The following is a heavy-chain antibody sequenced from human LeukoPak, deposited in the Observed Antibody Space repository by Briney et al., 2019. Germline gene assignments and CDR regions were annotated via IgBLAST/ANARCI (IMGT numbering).Heavy chain of an antibody. CDR2: IIPILGIA. D-gene: IGHD3-10*01. CDR1: GGTFSSYA. V-gene: IGHV1-69*04. J-gene: IGHJ6*02. Sequence: SVKVSCKASGGTFSSYAISWVRQAPGQGLEWMGRIIPILGIANYAQKFQGRVTITADKSTSTAYMELSSLRSEDTAVYYCARDHGLGYGSGSYEDYYYGMDVWGQGTTVTVSS. CDR3: ARDHGLGYGSGSYEDYYYGMDV.